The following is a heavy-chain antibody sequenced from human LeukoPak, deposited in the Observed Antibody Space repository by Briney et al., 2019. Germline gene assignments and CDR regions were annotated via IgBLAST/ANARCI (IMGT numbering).Heavy chain of an antibody. D-gene: IGHD6-13*01. CDR1: GFSFSTYW. J-gene: IGHJ2*01. Sequence: GGSLRLSCAASGFSFSTYWMSWVRQTPEKGLEFVANIDQGGSVRNYMDSLKGRCTISRDNAKKSLYLEINSLRANDTAVYYCARDPESSSFDLWGRGALVTVSS. CDR3: ARDPESSSFDL. V-gene: IGHV3-7*01. CDR2: IDQGGSVR.